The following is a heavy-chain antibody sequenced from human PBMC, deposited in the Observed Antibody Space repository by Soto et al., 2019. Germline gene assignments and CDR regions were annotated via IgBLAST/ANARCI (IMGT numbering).Heavy chain of an antibody. CDR1: GFTFSDYY. D-gene: IGHD3-22*01. CDR3: AKGFLTYYYDSSGYSADWYFDL. Sequence: PGGSLRLSCAASGFTFSDYYMSWIRQAPGKGLEWVSYISSSGSTIYYADSVKGRFTISRDNAKNSLYLQMNSLRAEDTAVYYCAKGFLTYYYDSSGYSADWYFDLWGRGTLVTVSS. CDR2: ISSSGSTI. J-gene: IGHJ2*01. V-gene: IGHV3-11*01.